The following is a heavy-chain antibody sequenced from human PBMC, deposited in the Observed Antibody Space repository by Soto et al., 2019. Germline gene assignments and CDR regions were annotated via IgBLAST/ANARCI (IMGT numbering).Heavy chain of an antibody. CDR3: ARGRGVRGTIITTYYYYDLDV. V-gene: IGHV4-34*02. CDR1: GGSFSGYY. D-gene: IGHD3-10*01. Sequence: QVQLQQWGAGLLKPSETLSLTCAVYGGSFSGYYRSWIRQPPGKGLEWIGEINHSGDTNYNPSLKSRVTISVDTSKNHFSLKLTSVTAADTAVYYCARGRGVRGTIITTYYYYDLDVWGQGTTVTVPS. CDR2: INHSGDT. J-gene: IGHJ6*02.